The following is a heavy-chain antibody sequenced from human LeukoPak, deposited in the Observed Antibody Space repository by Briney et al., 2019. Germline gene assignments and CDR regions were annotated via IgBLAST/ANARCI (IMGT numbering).Heavy chain of an antibody. D-gene: IGHD3-10*01. CDR1: GGSISTIAYY. Sequence: SSETLSLTCRVSGGSISTIAYYWGWIRQPPGKGLEWIGSIYYSGSTYYNPSLKSRVTISVDTSKNQFSLKLSSVTAADTAMYYCARDFLPSGSYYNPFDYWGQGTLVIVSS. CDR3: ARDFLPSGSYYNPFDY. J-gene: IGHJ4*02. V-gene: IGHV4-39*07. CDR2: IYYSGST.